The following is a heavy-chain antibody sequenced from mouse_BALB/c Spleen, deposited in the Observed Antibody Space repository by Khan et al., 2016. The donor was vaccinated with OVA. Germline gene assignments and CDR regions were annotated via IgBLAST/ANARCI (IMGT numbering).Heavy chain of an antibody. CDR2: IGSGDST. J-gene: IGHJ3*01. V-gene: IGHV5-6-5*01. CDR1: GFTFSNYA. Sequence: EVRLVESGGGLVKPGGSLKLSCAASGFTFSNYAMSWVRQSPEKRLEWVASIGSGDSTYYPDSVKGRVTISRDNARNILYLQMSSLRSEDTAMYYCARDYWFAYWGQGTLFTVSA. CDR3: ARDYWFAY.